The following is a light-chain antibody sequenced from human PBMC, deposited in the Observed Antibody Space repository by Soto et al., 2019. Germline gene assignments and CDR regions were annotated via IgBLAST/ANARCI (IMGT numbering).Light chain of an antibody. CDR1: QSVISN. V-gene: IGKV3-15*01. J-gene: IGKJ5*01. Sequence: EIVVTQSPATLSVSPGERATLSCRTSQSVISNYLAWYQQKPGQAPRLLIYGISTRATGIPARFSASGSGTEFTLIISSLQAEDFAVYYCQQYFSWPLTFGQGTRLEIK. CDR2: GIS. CDR3: QQYFSWPLT.